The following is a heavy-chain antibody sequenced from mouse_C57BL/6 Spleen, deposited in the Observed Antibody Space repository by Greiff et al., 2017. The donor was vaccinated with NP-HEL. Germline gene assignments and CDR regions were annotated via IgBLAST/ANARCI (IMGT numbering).Heavy chain of an antibody. Sequence: QVQLQQPGAELVKPGASVKLSCKASGYTFTSYRMQWVKQRPGQGLEWIGEIAPSDSYTNYNQKFKGKATLTVDTSSSTAYMQLSSLTSEDSAVYYCARGGSSYNYFDYWGQGTTLTVSS. CDR3: ARGGSSYNYFDY. J-gene: IGHJ2*01. CDR2: IAPSDSYT. D-gene: IGHD1-1*01. V-gene: IGHV1-50*01. CDR1: GYTFTSYR.